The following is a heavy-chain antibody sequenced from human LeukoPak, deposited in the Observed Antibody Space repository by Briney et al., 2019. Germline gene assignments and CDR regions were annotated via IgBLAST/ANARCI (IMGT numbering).Heavy chain of an antibody. Sequence: SETLSLTCTVSGGSISSSSYYWGWIRQPPGKGLEWIGSIYYSGSTYYNPSLKSRVTISVDTSKNRFSLKLSSVTAADTAVYYCARLPTMVRELDYWGQGTLVTVSS. CDR3: ARLPTMVRELDY. J-gene: IGHJ4*02. V-gene: IGHV4-39*01. CDR2: IYYSGST. CDR1: GGSISSSSYY. D-gene: IGHD3-10*01.